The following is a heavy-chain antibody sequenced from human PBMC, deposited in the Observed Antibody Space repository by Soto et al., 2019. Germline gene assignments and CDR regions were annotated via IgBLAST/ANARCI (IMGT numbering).Heavy chain of an antibody. J-gene: IGHJ6*02. Sequence: PSETLSLTCTVSGGSISSGGYYWSWIRQHPGKGLEWIGYIYYSGSTYYNPSLKSRVTISVDTSKNQFSLKLSSVTAAGTAVYYCARDRGGITMIGEDGMDVWGQGTTVTVSS. CDR3: ARDRGGITMIGEDGMDV. D-gene: IGHD3-22*01. V-gene: IGHV4-31*03. CDR2: IYYSGST. CDR1: GGSISSGGYY.